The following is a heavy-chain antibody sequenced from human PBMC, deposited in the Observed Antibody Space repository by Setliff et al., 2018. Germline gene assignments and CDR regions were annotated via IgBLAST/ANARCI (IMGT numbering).Heavy chain of an antibody. Sequence: SETLSLTCTVSGDPINNFYWTWIRQPPGKGLEWIGYIYHSGGTSYNPSLKNRVTISVDTSKNQFSLNLSSVTAADTAVYYCARGQATSSRSSLVYWGQGILVTVSS. V-gene: IGHV4-59*01. CDR1: GDPINNFY. D-gene: IGHD6-6*01. CDR2: IYHSGGT. J-gene: IGHJ4*02. CDR3: ARGQATSSRSSLVY.